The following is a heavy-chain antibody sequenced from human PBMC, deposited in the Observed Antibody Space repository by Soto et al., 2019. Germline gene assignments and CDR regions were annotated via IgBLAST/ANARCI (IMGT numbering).Heavy chain of an antibody. Sequence: QVQLVQSGAEVKKPGSSVKVSCKASGGTFSSYAISWVRQAPGHGLEWMGGIIPIFGTANYAQKFQGSVTITADESTSEPYMELSSLRSEDTAVYYCASSDKAFVVVTALDYWGQGTLVTVSS. CDR2: IIPIFGTA. J-gene: IGHJ4*02. CDR3: ASSDKAFVVVTALDY. D-gene: IGHD2-21*02. CDR1: GGTFSSYA. V-gene: IGHV1-69*01.